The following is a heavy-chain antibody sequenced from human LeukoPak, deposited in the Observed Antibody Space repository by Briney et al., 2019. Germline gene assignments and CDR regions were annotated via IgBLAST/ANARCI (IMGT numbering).Heavy chain of an antibody. CDR1: GYTLTDYY. J-gene: IGHJ4*02. CDR3: ASISEVWSGYYTVHFDY. CDR2: INPNSGDT. V-gene: IGHV1-2*05. D-gene: IGHD3-3*01. Sequence: ASVKVSCKPSGYTLTDYYIHGVRQAPGQGLEWMGRINPNSGDTIHAQKFQGRVTMPRGTSISTAYMELSRLRSDDTVVYYCASISEVWSGYYTVHFDYWGQGTLVTVSS.